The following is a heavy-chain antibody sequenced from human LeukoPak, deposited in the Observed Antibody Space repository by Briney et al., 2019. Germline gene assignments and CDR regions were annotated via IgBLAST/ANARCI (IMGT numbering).Heavy chain of an antibody. Sequence: SETLSLTCSVSGGSISSYYWSWIRQPPGKGLEWIGYIYYSGSTNYNPSLKSRVTISVDTSKNQFSLKLSSVTAADTAVYYCARAVTMVRGVISRKPYYYYMDVWGKGTTVTVSS. CDR1: GGSISSYY. J-gene: IGHJ6*03. CDR2: IYYSGST. D-gene: IGHD3-10*01. V-gene: IGHV4-59*01. CDR3: ARAVTMVRGVISRKPYYYYMDV.